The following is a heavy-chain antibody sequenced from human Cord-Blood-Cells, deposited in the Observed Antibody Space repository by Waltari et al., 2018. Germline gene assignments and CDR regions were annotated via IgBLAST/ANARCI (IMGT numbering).Heavy chain of an antibody. Sequence: QVQLQQWGAGLLKPSETLSLTSAVYGGSFSGYYWSWLRQPPGKGLEWIGEINHSVSTNYNPSLKSRVTISVDTSKNQFSLKLSSVTAADTAVYYCARGYCSSTSCNWFDPWGQGTLVTVSS. CDR2: INHSVST. CDR1: GGSFSGYY. D-gene: IGHD2-2*01. V-gene: IGHV4-34*01. CDR3: ARGYCSSTSCNWFDP. J-gene: IGHJ5*02.